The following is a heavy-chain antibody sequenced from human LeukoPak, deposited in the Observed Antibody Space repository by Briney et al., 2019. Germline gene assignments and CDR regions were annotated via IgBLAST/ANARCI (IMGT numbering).Heavy chain of an antibody. CDR3: ASLRRGELYSLGY. CDR2: INHSGST. CDR1: GGSFRGYY. J-gene: IGHJ4*02. Sequence: PSETLSLTCAVYGGSFRGYYWSWIRQPPGKGLEWIGEINHSGSTNYNPSLKSRVTISVDTSKNQFSLKLSSVTAADTAVYYCASLRRGELYSLGYWGQGTLVTVSS. D-gene: IGHD3-16*01. V-gene: IGHV4-34*01.